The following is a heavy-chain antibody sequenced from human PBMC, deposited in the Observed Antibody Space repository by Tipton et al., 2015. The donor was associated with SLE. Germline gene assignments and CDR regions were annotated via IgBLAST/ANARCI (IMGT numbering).Heavy chain of an antibody. J-gene: IGHJ6*03. CDR1: GGSIRSSSYY. D-gene: IGHD2-15*01. Sequence: TLSLTCTVSGGSIRSSSYYWGWIRQPPGKGLEWIGSIYPTGNTYYNPSLNSGVTISLDTSRNQFSLNLRSVTAADTAVYYCARGVAGYSFFSYMDVWGKGTTVTIS. CDR3: ARGVAGYSFFSYMDV. CDR2: IYPTGNT. V-gene: IGHV4-39*07.